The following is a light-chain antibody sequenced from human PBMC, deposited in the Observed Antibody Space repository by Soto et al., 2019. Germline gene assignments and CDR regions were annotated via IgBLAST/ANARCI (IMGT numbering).Light chain of an antibody. V-gene: IGKV3-15*01. CDR2: DAS. CDR3: QQVDSWPWT. CDR1: QSVSSN. Sequence: EIVMTQSPATLSVSPGERATLSCRASQSVSSNLGWYQQKPGQAPRLLIYDASTRATGIPARFSGSGSGTEFTLTISSLQSEDFAVYYCQQVDSWPWTFGQGTKGEIK. J-gene: IGKJ1*01.